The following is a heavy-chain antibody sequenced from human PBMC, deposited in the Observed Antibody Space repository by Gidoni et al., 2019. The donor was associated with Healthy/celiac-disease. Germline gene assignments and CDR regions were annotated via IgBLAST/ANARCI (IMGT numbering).Heavy chain of an antibody. CDR2: ISYDGSNK. CDR3: ASSITLSLHSIPDY. V-gene: IGHV3-30-3*01. J-gene: IGHJ4*02. CDR1: GFTFSSYA. Sequence: QVQLVESGGGVVQPGRSLRLSCAASGFTFSSYAMHWVRQAPGKGLEWVAVISYDGSNKYYADSVKGRFTISRDNSKNTLYLQMNSLRAEDTAVYYCASSITLSLHSIPDYWGQGTLVTVSS. D-gene: IGHD3-16*01.